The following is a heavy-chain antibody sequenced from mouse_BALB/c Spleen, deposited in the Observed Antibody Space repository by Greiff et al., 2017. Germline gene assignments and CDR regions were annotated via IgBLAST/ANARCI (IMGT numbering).Heavy chain of an antibody. CDR2: INPSNGGT. D-gene: IGHD2-1*01. J-gene: IGHJ1*01. Sequence: QVQLQQSGAELVKPGASVKLSCKASGYTFTSYYMYWVKQRPGQGLEWIGEINPSNGGTNFNEKFKSKATLTVDKSSSTAYMQLSSLTSEDSAVYYCTKIYYGNYVDWYFDVWGAGTTVTVSS. CDR1: GYTFTSYY. CDR3: TKIYYGNYVDWYFDV. V-gene: IGHV1S16*01.